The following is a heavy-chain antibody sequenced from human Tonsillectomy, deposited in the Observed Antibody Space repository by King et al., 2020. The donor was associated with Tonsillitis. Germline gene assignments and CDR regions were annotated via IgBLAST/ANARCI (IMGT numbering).Heavy chain of an antibody. CDR3: ARSYCRGTSCYSPFDY. CDR1: VFTFSSYA. CDR2: ISWCDGST. J-gene: IGHJ4*02. D-gene: IGHD2-2*01. Sequence: DVQLVESGGGLVQPGGSLRLSCAASVFTFSSYAMSWVRQAPGKGLEWVSAISWCDGSTYYADSVKGRFTISIDNSKNTLYLQMSSLRVEDTAIYYCARSYCRGTSCYSPFDYWGQGTLVTVSS. V-gene: IGHV3-23*04.